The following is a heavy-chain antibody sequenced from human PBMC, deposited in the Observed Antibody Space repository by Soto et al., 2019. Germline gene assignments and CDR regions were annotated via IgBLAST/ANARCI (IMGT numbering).Heavy chain of an antibody. J-gene: IGHJ6*02. CDR1: GFTFDDYA. CDR3: SKDAITMVRGVISYYGMDV. D-gene: IGHD3-10*01. V-gene: IGHV3-9*01. CDR2: ISWNSGSI. Sequence: PGGSLRLSCAASGFTFDDYAMHWVRHAPGKGLEWVSGISWNSGSIGYADSVKGRFTISRDNAKNSLYLQMNSLRAEDTALYYCSKDAITMVRGVISYYGMDVWGQGTTVTV.